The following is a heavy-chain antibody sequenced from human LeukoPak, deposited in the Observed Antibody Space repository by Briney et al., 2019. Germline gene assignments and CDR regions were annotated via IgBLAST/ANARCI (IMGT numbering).Heavy chain of an antibody. J-gene: IGHJ4*02. V-gene: IGHV3-23*01. CDR1: GFTFSSHA. D-gene: IGHD3-22*01. CDR2: ISGSGGST. CDR3: AKDPYYYDSSGYGDY. Sequence: PGGSLRLSCVASGFTFSSHAMSWVRQAPGKGLAWVSAISGSGGSTYYADSVKGRFTISRDNPKNTLYLQMNSLRAEDTAVYYCAKDPYYYDSSGYGDYWGQGTLVTVSS.